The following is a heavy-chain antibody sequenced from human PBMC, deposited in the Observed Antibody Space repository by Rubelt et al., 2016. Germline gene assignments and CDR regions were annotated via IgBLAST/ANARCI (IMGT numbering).Heavy chain of an antibody. V-gene: IGHV3-15*01. J-gene: IGHJ5*02. CDR1: GFTFSNAW. CDR3: TTDRYYYDSSGFPWFDP. D-gene: IGHD3-22*01. Sequence: SLRLSCAASGFTFSNAWMSWVRQAPGKGLEWVGRIKGKTDGGTTDYAAPVKGRFTISRDDSKNTLYLQTNSLKTEDTAVYYCTTDRYYYDSSGFPWFDPWGQGTLVTVSS. CDR2: IKGKTDGGTT.